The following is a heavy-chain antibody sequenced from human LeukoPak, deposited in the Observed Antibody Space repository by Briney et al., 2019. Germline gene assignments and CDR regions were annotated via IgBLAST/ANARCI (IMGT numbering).Heavy chain of an antibody. J-gene: IGHJ4*02. CDR2: INPNGGST. D-gene: IGHD3-10*01. Sequence: GASVTVSCKASGYIFTSYYLHWVRQAPGQGLEWMGVINPNGGSTSYAQKLQGRVTVTGDTSTSTVYMELSGLRSEDAAIYYCARTMVRGVNHYFDYWAREPWSPSPQ. CDR3: ARTMVRGVNHYFDY. V-gene: IGHV1-46*01. CDR1: GYIFTSYY.